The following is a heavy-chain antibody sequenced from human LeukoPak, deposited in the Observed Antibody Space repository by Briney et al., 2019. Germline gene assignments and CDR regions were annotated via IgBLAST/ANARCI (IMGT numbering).Heavy chain of an antibody. CDR3: ARGGGLFDY. CDR2: IKQDGSEN. CDR1: GLTFSSYW. Sequence: GGSLRLSCAASGLTFSSYWMTWVRQAPGKGLEWVASIKQDGSENCYVDSVKGRFTISRDNAKSSLYLHMNSLRAEDTAVYFCARGGGLFDYWGQGTLVTVSS. V-gene: IGHV3-7*05. D-gene: IGHD5-12*01. J-gene: IGHJ4*02.